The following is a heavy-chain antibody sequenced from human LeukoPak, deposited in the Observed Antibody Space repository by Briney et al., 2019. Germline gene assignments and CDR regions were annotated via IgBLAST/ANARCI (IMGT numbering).Heavy chain of an antibody. Sequence: SETLSLTCTVSGYSISSGYYWCWIRQPPGKGLEWIGSIYHSRSTYYNPSLKSRVPISVDTSKNQLSLKLSSVTAADTAVYYCARDRGMATKNNWFDPWGQGTLVTVSS. CDR3: ARDRGMATKNNWFDP. D-gene: IGHD5-24*01. CDR1: GYSISSGYY. CDR2: IYHSRST. V-gene: IGHV4-38-2*02. J-gene: IGHJ5*02.